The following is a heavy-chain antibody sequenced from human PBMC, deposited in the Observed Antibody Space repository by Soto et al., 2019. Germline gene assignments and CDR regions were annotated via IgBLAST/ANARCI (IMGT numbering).Heavy chain of an antibody. CDR2: ISGSGGST. D-gene: IGHD1-20*01. Sequence: EVQLLESGGGLVQPGGSLRLSCAASGFTFSSYAMSWVRQAPGKGLEWVSAISGSGGSTYYADSVKGRFTISRDKSKNTLYLQMNSLRAEDTAVYYCAKDLASRYNWNNGGDYWGQGTLVTVSS. CDR1: GFTFSSYA. J-gene: IGHJ4*02. V-gene: IGHV3-23*01. CDR3: AKDLASRYNWNNGGDY.